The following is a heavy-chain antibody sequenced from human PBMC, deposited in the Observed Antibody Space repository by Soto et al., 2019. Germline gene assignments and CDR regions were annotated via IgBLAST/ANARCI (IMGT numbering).Heavy chain of an antibody. CDR3: ARNSLTGYYNYYYSMDV. J-gene: IGHJ6*02. CDR1: GYSFSSYW. D-gene: IGHD3-9*01. CDR2: IHPDDSDT. V-gene: IGHV5-51*01. Sequence: GESLKISCKSSGYSFSSYWIAWVRLMPGKGLEWMGSIHPDDSDTKYSPSFQGQVTISADRSISAAYLQWSSLKASDTAIYYCARNSLTGYYNYYYSMDVWGQGTTVTVSS.